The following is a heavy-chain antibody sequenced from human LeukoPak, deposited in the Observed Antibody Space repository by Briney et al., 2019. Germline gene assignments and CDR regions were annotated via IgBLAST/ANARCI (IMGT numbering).Heavy chain of an antibody. V-gene: IGHV3-30*03. Sequence: GGSLRLSCAASGFTFSRYGMHWVRQAPGKGLEWVAVISYDGSNKYYADSVKGRFTISRDNSKNTLYLQMNSLRAEDTAVYYCARTYYYDSSGFGYWGQGTLVTVSS. D-gene: IGHD3-22*01. CDR3: ARTYYYDSSGFGY. CDR2: ISYDGSNK. J-gene: IGHJ4*02. CDR1: GFTFSRYG.